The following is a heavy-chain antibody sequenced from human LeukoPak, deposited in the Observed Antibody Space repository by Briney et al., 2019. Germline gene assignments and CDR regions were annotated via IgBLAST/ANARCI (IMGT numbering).Heavy chain of an antibody. CDR1: GFTFDDYA. CDR3: AKGSLGGKGGNWFDP. V-gene: IGHV3-43D*03. CDR2: ISWDGGST. D-gene: IGHD3-16*01. Sequence: PGGSLRLSCAASGFTFDDYAMHWVRQAPGKGLEWVSLISWDGGSTYYADSVKGRFTISRDNSKNSLYLQMNSLRAEDTALYYCAKGSLGGKGGNWFDPWGQGTLVTVSS. J-gene: IGHJ5*02.